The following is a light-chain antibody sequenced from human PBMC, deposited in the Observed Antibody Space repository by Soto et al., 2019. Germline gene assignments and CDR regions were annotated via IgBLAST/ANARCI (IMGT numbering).Light chain of an antibody. Sequence: QSVLTQPPSASGTPGQSVTISCSGSSSNIGSNTVNWYQQLSGAAPKLLIHNNDQRPSGVPDRFSGSKSDTSASLAISGLRSEDEADYYCATWDDSLSGWVFGGGTKLTVL. J-gene: IGLJ3*02. CDR2: NND. CDR1: SSNIGSNT. CDR3: ATWDDSLSGWV. V-gene: IGLV1-44*01.